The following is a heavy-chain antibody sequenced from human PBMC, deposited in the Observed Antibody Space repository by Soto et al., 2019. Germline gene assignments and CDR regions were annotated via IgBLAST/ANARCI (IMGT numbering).Heavy chain of an antibody. J-gene: IGHJ4*02. CDR2: IYWNDDK. CDR1: GFSLSTSGLG. D-gene: IGHD2-15*01. V-gene: IGHV2-5*01. Sequence: SGPTLVNPTQTLTLTCTFSGFSLSTSGLGVGWIRQPPGKALEWLALIYWNDDKRYSPSLKNRLTITRDTSKNKVVLTVTNMDPVDTATYYCARRDTPPTGPYFDSWGQGTLVTVSS. CDR3: ARRDTPPTGPYFDS.